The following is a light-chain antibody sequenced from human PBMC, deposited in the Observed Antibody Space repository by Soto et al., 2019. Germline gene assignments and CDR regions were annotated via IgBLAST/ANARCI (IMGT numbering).Light chain of an antibody. CDR3: QQRSNWPIT. J-gene: IGKJ5*01. V-gene: IGKV3-11*01. CDR2: QTS. CDR1: QYINTR. Sequence: EIVLTHSPATLSSFPGDRVTLSCRASQYINTRLAWYQHRPGQAPRLLIYQTSIRAAGIPARFSGSGSGTDFTLTISSLEPEDFAVYYCQQRSNWPITFGQGTRLENK.